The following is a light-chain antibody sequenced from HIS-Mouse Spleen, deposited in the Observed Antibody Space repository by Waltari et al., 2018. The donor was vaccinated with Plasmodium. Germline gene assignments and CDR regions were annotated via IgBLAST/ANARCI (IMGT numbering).Light chain of an antibody. V-gene: IGKV3-15*01. J-gene: IGKJ1*01. Sequence: EIVMTQSPATLSVSPGARATLSCRASQSVRSNFAWYQQKPGQAPRLLIYGASTRATGIPARFSGSGSGTEFTLTISSMQSEDFAVYYCQQYNLFGQGTKVEIK. CDR1: QSVRSN. CDR3: QQYNL. CDR2: GAS.